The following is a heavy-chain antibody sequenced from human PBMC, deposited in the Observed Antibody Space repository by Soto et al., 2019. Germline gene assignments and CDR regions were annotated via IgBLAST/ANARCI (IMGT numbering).Heavy chain of an antibody. CDR2: IYYSGST. D-gene: IGHD5-12*01. CDR3: ARGHSGYTEVRVYYYYYYYMDV. Sequence: SETLSLTCTVSGGSISSYYWSWIRQPPGKGLEWIGYIYYSGSTNYNPSLKSRVTISVDTSKNQFSLKLSSVTAADAAVYYCARGHSGYTEVRVYYYYYYYMDVWGKGTTVTVS. CDR1: GGSISSYY. V-gene: IGHV4-59*01. J-gene: IGHJ6*03.